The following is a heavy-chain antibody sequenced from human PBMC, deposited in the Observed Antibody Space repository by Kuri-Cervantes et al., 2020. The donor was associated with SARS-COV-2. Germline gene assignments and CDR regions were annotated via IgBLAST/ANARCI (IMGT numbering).Heavy chain of an antibody. CDR3: ARGRGYSGWRLNWFDP. J-gene: IGHJ5*02. CDR2: IYTSGST. V-gene: IGHV4-4*07. Sequence: SETLSLTCTVSGGSISSYYWSWIRQPAGKGLEWIGRIYTSGSTNYNPSLKSRVTISVGTSKNQFSLKLSSVTAADTAVYYCARGRGYSGWRLNWFDPWGQGTLVTVSS. D-gene: IGHD5-12*01. CDR1: GGSISSYY.